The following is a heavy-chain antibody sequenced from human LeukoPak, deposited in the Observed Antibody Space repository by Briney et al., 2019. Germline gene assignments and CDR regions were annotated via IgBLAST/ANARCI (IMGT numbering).Heavy chain of an antibody. Sequence: GASVKVSCKGSGYTFTNYYMHWVRQAPGQGLQWMGIINPSGGSTSYAQKFQGRVTMTRDTSTSTVYMELSSLRSEDTAVYYCARAFHHSSSWYEPPLDYWGQGTLVTVSS. CDR3: ARAFHHSSSWYEPPLDY. CDR1: GYTFTNYY. J-gene: IGHJ4*02. D-gene: IGHD6-13*01. CDR2: INPSGGST. V-gene: IGHV1-46*01.